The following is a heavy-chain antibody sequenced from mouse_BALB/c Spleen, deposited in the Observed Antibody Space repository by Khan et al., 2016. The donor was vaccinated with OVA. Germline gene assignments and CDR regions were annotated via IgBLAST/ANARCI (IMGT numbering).Heavy chain of an antibody. Sequence: QVQLKQSGVELMKPGASVKISCKATGYTFSDYWIEWVKQRPGHGLEWIGEILPGSDNTNYTEKFKGKATFTADISSNTAYMQLSSLTSEDSAVYYCARVNYSSRDYFDYWGQGTTLTVSS. D-gene: IGHD1-1*01. CDR3: ARVNYSSRDYFDY. CDR1: GYTFSDYW. J-gene: IGHJ2*01. V-gene: IGHV1-9*01. CDR2: ILPGSDNT.